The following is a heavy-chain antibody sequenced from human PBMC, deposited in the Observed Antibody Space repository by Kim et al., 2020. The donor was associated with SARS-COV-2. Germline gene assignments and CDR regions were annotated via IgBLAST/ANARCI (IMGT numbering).Heavy chain of an antibody. Sequence: GGSLRLSCAASGFTFSNAWMSWVRQAPGKGLEWVGRIKSKTDGGTTDYAAPVKGRFTISRDDSKNTLYLQMNSLKTEDTAVYYCTTVQRGRFPYGMDVWGQGTTVTVSS. V-gene: IGHV3-15*01. J-gene: IGHJ6*02. D-gene: IGHD3-16*01. CDR2: IKSKTDGGTT. CDR1: GFTFSNAW. CDR3: TTVQRGRFPYGMDV.